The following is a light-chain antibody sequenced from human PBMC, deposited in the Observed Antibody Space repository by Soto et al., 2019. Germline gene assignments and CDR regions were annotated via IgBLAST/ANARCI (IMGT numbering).Light chain of an antibody. Sequence: DIQMTQSPPSVSASVGDRVTITCRASQSIDSWLAWYQQKPVKAPKFLMYKASNLESGVQSRFXGSGSETEFSLTISSLQTEDFATYYCQQLNSYPRTFGQGNKV. CDR3: QQLNSYPRT. CDR1: QSIDSW. V-gene: IGKV1-5*03. CDR2: KAS. J-gene: IGKJ1*01.